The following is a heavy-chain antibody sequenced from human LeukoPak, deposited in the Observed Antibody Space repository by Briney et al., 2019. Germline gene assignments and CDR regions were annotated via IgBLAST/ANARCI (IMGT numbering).Heavy chain of an antibody. Sequence: SEALSLTCAVYGGSFSGYYWSWIRQPPGKGLEWIGEINHSGSTNYNPSLKSRVTISVDTSKKQFSLKLSSVTAADTAVYYCARGRYDYVWGSYRYTGSYYYYYMDVWGKGTTVTVSS. CDR2: INHSGST. D-gene: IGHD3-16*02. V-gene: IGHV4-34*01. CDR3: ARGRYDYVWGSYRYTGSYYYYYMDV. CDR1: GGSFSGYY. J-gene: IGHJ6*03.